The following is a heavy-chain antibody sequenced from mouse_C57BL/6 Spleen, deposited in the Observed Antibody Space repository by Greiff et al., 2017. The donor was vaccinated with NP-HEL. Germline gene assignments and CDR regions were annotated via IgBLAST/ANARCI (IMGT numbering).Heavy chain of an antibody. CDR3: ARGEVYAYYFDY. CDR2: INPNNGGT. J-gene: IGHJ2*01. V-gene: IGHV1-22*01. D-gene: IGHD1-3*01. Sequence: VQLKQSGPELVKPGASVKMSCKASGYTFTDYNMHWVKQSHGKSLEWIGYINPNNGGTSYNQKFKGKATLTVNKSSSTAYMELRSLTSEDSAVYYCARGEVYAYYFDYWGQGTTLTVSS. CDR1: GYTFTDYN.